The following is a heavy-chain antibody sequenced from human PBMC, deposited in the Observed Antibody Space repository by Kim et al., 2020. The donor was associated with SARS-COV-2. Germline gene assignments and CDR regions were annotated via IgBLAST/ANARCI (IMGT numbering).Heavy chain of an antibody. V-gene: IGHV4-61*01. Sequence: SETLSLTCTVSGGSVSSGSYYWSWIRQPPGKGLEWIGYIYYSGSTNYNPSLKSRVTISVDTSKNQFSLKLSSVTAADTAVYYCARVVSCSSTSCYPGLVYFDYWGQGTLVTVSS. CDR1: GGSVSSGSYY. D-gene: IGHD2-2*01. CDR3: ARVVSCSSTSCYPGLVYFDY. CDR2: IYYSGST. J-gene: IGHJ4*02.